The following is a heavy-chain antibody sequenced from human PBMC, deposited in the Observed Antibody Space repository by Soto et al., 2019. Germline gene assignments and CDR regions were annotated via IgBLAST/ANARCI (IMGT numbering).Heavy chain of an antibody. J-gene: IGHJ6*03. CDR3: ATFPHYDFWSGYSRRLDYYYYMDV. Sequence: GASVKVTCKDSGYTLTELSMHWVRQAPGKGLEWMGGFDPEDGETIYAQKFQGRVTMTEDTSTDTAYMELSSLRSEDTAVYYCATFPHYDFWSGYSRRLDYYYYMDVWGKGTTVTVSS. CDR2: FDPEDGET. D-gene: IGHD3-3*01. CDR1: GYTLTELS. V-gene: IGHV1-24*01.